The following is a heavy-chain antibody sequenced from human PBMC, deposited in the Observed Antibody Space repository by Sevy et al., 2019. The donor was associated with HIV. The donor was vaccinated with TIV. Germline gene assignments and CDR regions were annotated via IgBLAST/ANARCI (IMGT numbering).Heavy chain of an antibody. D-gene: IGHD4-17*01. CDR3: ARDQHDYGGNLRTGWFDP. V-gene: IGHV3-30-3*01. J-gene: IGHJ5*02. CDR1: GFTFSSYA. Sequence: GGSLRLSCAASGFTFSSYAMHWVRQAPGKGLEWVAVISYGGSNKYYADSVKGRFTISRDNSKSTLYLQMNSLRAEDTAVYYCARDQHDYGGNLRTGWFDPWGQGTLVTVSS. CDR2: ISYGGSNK.